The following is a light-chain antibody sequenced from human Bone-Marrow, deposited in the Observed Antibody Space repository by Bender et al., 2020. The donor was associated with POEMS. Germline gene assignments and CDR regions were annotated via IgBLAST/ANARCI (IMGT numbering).Light chain of an antibody. V-gene: IGLV3-25*03. CDR3: AAWDDSLSGYV. CDR2: KDT. CDR1: VFPRQF. Sequence: SYELTQPPSVSVSPGQTARITCSGDVFPRQFAYWYQQRPDQSPLLIIYKDTERASGIPGRFSGSKSASMASLTISGLQAGDEADYYCAAWDDSLSGYVFGTGTTVTVL. J-gene: IGLJ1*01.